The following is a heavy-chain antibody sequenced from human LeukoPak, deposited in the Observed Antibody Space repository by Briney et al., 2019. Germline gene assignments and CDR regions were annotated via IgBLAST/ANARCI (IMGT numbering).Heavy chain of an antibody. J-gene: IGHJ3*02. CDR3: ARTPWQQLVQGDDAFDI. CDR1: GGSISSGGYY. V-gene: IGHV4-30-2*01. D-gene: IGHD6-13*01. CDR2: IYHSGST. Sequence: SETLSLTCTVSGGSISSGGYYWSWIRQPPGKGLEWIGYIYHSGSTYYNPSLKSRVTISVDRSKNQFSLKLSSVTAADTAVYYCARTPWQQLVQGDDAFDIWGQGTMVTVSS.